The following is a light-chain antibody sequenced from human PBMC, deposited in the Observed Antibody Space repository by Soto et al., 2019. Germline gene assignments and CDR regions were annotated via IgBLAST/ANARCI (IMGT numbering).Light chain of an antibody. CDR2: DVS. CDR1: SSDVDDYNY. Sequence: QSVLTQPRSWSGSPGQSVTISCTGTSSDVDDYNYVSWFQQHPGKAPKLMIYDVSERPSGVPDRFSGSKSGNTASLTISGLQAEDEADYYCCSYGGTFYVYGTGTKVTVL. CDR3: CSYGGTFYV. J-gene: IGLJ1*01. V-gene: IGLV2-11*01.